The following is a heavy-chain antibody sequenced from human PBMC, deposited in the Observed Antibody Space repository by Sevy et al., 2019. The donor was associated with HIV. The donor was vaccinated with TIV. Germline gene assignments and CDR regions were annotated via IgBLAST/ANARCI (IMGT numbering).Heavy chain of an antibody. D-gene: IGHD3-10*01. J-gene: IGHJ4*02. CDR2: ISSSSSYT. V-gene: IGHV3-11*06. Sequence: GESLKISCAASGFTFSDYYMSWIRQAPGKGLEWVSYISSSSSYTNYADSVKGRFTISRDNAKNSLYLQMNSLRAEDTAVYYCAAFLYGSGRYYPGFDYWGQGTLVTVSS. CDR3: AAFLYGSGRYYPGFDY. CDR1: GFTFSDYY.